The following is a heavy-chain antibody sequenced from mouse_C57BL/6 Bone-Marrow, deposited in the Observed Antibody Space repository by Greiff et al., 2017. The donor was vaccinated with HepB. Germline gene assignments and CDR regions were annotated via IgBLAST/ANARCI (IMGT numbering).Heavy chain of an antibody. Sequence: VQLQQSGAELVRPGASVKLSCTASGFNIKDDYMHWVKQRPEQGLEWIGWIDPENGDTEYASKFQGKATITADTSSNTAYLQLSSLTSEDTAVYYCTTLIYYGSYWYFDVWGTWTTVTVSS. J-gene: IGHJ1*03. V-gene: IGHV14-4*01. CDR2: IDPENGDT. CDR1: GFNIKDDY. D-gene: IGHD1-1*01. CDR3: TTLIYYGSYWYFDV.